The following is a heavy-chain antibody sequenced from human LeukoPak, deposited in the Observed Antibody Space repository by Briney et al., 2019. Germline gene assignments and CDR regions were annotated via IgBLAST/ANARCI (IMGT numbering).Heavy chain of an antibody. V-gene: IGHV3-30*02. D-gene: IGHD1-1*01. J-gene: IGHJ6*03. CDR1: GFTFSSYG. CDR2: IRYDGSNK. Sequence: GGSLRLSCVASGFTFSSYGIHWVRQAPGKGLEWVAFIRYDGSNKYHADSVKGRFTISRDNSKNTVYLQMNSLRAEDTAVYFCAKEYGYDYNYFHSMDVWGKGTTVTISS. CDR3: AKEYGYDYNYFHSMDV.